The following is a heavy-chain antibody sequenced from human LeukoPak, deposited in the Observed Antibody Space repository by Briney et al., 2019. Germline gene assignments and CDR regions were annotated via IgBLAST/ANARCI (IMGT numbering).Heavy chain of an antibody. J-gene: IGHJ4*02. CDR3: ARAGGSSWADY. V-gene: IGHV3-23*01. D-gene: IGHD6-13*01. CDR2: ISASGGST. CDR1: GFTFSSYA. Sequence: GGSLRLSCAVSGFTFSSYAMSWVRQAPGKGLEWVSGISASGGSTYYADSVKGRFTISRDNSKNTLYLQMNSLRAEDTAVYYCARAGGSSWADYWGQGTLITVSS.